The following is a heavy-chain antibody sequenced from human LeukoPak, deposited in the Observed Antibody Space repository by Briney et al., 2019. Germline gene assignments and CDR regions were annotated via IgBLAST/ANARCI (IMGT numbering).Heavy chain of an antibody. V-gene: IGHV3-30*04. Sequence: PGMSLRLSCAVSGFTFSTYTMHWVRQAPGKGLEWVALISYDGRKKYYADFVKGRFTISRDNSKNTQYLQMNSLRAEDTALYYCARDLHYYVAMDVWGQGTTVTVSS. CDR3: ARDLHYYVAMDV. CDR2: ISYDGRKK. CDR1: GFTFSTYT. D-gene: IGHD3-10*02. J-gene: IGHJ6*02.